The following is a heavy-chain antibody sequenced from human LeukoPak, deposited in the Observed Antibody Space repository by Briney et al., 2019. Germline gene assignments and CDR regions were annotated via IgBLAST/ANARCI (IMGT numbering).Heavy chain of an antibody. CDR3: ARWDFLTGYS. Sequence: GGSLRLSCAASGFTFSTYWMHWVRQAPGKGLVWVSRINSDGSSTSYADSVKGRFTISRDSAKNTLYLQMNSPRAEDTAVYYCARWDFLTGYSWSQGTLVTVSS. D-gene: IGHD3-9*01. J-gene: IGHJ4*02. V-gene: IGHV3-74*01. CDR1: GFTFSTYW. CDR2: INSDGSST.